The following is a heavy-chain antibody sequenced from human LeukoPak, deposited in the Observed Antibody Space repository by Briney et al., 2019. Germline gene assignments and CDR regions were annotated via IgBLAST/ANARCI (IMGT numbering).Heavy chain of an antibody. Sequence: GQSLRLSCAASGFAFNRYVMNWARHAPGKWLEWVAIISYDGSDKYHADSVKGRFTISRDNSRDTLYLQMNSLRAEDTALYYCVRDRGMTTETTCAYWGQGTQVTVSS. CDR2: ISYDGSDK. V-gene: IGHV3-30-3*01. CDR3: VRDRGMTTETTCAY. CDR1: GFAFNRYV. J-gene: IGHJ4*02. D-gene: IGHD4-17*01.